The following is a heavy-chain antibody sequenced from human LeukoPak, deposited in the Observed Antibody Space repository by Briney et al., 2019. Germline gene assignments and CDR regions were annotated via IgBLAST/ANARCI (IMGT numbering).Heavy chain of an antibody. V-gene: IGHV5-51*01. CDR3: ATSSVYDILTGYPHDAFDI. CDR2: VYPGDSAT. D-gene: IGHD3-9*01. J-gene: IGHJ3*02. Sequence: GESLKISCKGSGYSFSNYWIGWVRQVPGKGLEWMGIVYPGDSATRYSPSFQGQVIISADKSISTAYLQWSSLKASDTAMYYCATSSVYDILTGYPHDAFDIWGQGTMVTVSS. CDR1: GYSFSNYW.